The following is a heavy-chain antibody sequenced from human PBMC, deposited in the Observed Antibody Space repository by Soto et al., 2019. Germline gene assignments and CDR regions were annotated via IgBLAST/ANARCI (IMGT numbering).Heavy chain of an antibody. CDR2: IIPILGIA. CDR1: GGTFSSYT. D-gene: IGHD1-20*01. CDR3: AVAKWNDIKGNWFDP. Sequence: EASVKVSCKASGGTFSSYTISWVQQAPGQGLEWMGRIIPILGIANYAQKFQGRVTITADKSTSTAYMELSSVTAADTAVYYCAVAKWNDIKGNWFDPWGQGTLVTVSP. J-gene: IGHJ5*02. V-gene: IGHV1-69*02.